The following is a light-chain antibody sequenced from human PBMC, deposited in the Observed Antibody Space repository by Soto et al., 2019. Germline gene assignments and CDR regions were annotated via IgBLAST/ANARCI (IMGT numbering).Light chain of an antibody. J-gene: IGKJ5*01. V-gene: IGKV3-15*01. Sequence: EIVMTQSPATLSVYPVSRAFLSCRASQSISINLAWYQQKPGQAPRLLIYAASNRATGVPARFSGSWSGTEFTLTISSLQSEDFAVYYCQQYNNWITFGQGTRLEIK. CDR2: AAS. CDR1: QSISIN. CDR3: QQYNNWIT.